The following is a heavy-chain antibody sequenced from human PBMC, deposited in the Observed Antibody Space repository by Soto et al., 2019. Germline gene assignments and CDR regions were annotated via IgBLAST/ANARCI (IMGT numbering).Heavy chain of an antibody. CDR3: ARLSAAVSNAFDV. CDR2: SRNKSKKYTT. D-gene: IGHD6-13*01. J-gene: IGHJ3*01. Sequence: EVQVVESGGGLVQPGGSLRLSCAGSGFTISDHYMDWVRQAPGKGLEWVGRSRNKSKKYTTEYAASVKGRFTISRDDSKNSLYLQMNSLYTEDAALYYCARLSAAVSNAFDVWGQGTMVTVSS. V-gene: IGHV3-72*01. CDR1: GFTISDHY.